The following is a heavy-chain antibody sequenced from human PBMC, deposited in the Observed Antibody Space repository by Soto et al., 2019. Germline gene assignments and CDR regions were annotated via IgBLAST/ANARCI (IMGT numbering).Heavy chain of an antibody. CDR3: AKDLRGYFGLTRPLQFNWFDP. Sequence: QVQLVESGGGVVQPGRSLRLSCAASGFTFSSYGMHWVRQAPGKGLEWVAVISYDGSNKYYADSVKGRFTISRDNSKNTLYLQMNSLRAEDTAVYYCAKDLRGYFGLTRPLQFNWFDPWGQGTLVTVSS. CDR2: ISYDGSNK. D-gene: IGHD3-9*01. CDR1: GFTFSSYG. J-gene: IGHJ5*02. V-gene: IGHV3-30*18.